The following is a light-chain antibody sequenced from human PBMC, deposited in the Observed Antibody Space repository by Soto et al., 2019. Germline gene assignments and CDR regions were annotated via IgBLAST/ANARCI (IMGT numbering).Light chain of an antibody. Sequence: DIQMTQSPSTLSASVGDRVTITCRASQGISGWWAWYQQKAGKAPRLLIFDASSLMSGVPSRFSGSGSGTDFTLTINSLQPDDSATYYCQQYDSFSVWTFGQGTKVDIK. CDR2: DAS. V-gene: IGKV1-5*01. CDR1: QGISGW. CDR3: QQYDSFSVWT. J-gene: IGKJ1*01.